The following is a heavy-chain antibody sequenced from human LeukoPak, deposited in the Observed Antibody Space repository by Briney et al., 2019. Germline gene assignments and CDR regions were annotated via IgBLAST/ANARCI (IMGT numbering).Heavy chain of an antibody. CDR3: ELTRGDEAFDI. V-gene: IGHV1-18*01. J-gene: IGHJ3*02. D-gene: IGHD2-21*02. CDR1: GYTFTSYG. CDR2: ISAYNGNT. Sequence: ASVTVSFTASGYTFTSYGISWVRQAPGQGLEWMGWISAYNGNTNYAQKLQGRVTMTTDTSTSTAYMELRSLRSDDTAVYYCELTRGDEAFDIWGQGTMVTVSS.